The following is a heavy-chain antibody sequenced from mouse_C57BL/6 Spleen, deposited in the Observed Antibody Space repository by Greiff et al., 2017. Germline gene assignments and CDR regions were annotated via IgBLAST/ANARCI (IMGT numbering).Heavy chain of an antibody. D-gene: IGHD3-1*01. CDR1: GFTFSSYA. CDR2: ISDGGSYT. CDR3: ARGRGASWDY. J-gene: IGHJ2*01. Sequence: EVQGVQPGGGLVKPGGSLKLSCAASGFTFSSYAMSWVRQTPGQRLEWVAIISDGGSYTYYPDNVKGRFTISGDNAKNNLYLQMSQLKSEDTAMYYCARGRGASWDYWGQGTTLTVSA. V-gene: IGHV5-4*01.